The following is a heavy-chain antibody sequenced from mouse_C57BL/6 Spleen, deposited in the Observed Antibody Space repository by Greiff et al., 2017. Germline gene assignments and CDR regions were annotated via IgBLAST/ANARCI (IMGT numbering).Heavy chain of an antibody. J-gene: IGHJ4*01. Sequence: VQLQQSGAELVKPGASVKLSCTASGFNIKDYYMHWVKQRTEQGLEWIGRIDPEDGETKYAPKFQGKATITADTSSTTAYLQLSSLASEDTAVYYCARGLGRGYYAMDYWGQGASVTVSS. CDR3: ARGLGRGYYAMDY. V-gene: IGHV14-2*01. D-gene: IGHD4-1*01. CDR1: GFNIKDYY. CDR2: IDPEDGET.